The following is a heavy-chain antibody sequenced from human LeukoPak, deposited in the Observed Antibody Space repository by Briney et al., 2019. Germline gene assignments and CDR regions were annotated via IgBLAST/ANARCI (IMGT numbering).Heavy chain of an antibody. V-gene: IGHV1-2*02. Sequence: ASVKVSCKASGDTLTVHYIHWVRQSPGQGLEWLGWITPHSGDTHYAQKFQGRLTMTSDTSISTGYLELRRVQFDDTAVYYCAREGQLGLDNWGQGTLVTVSS. D-gene: IGHD1-1*01. CDR1: GDTLTVHY. J-gene: IGHJ1*01. CDR3: AREGQLGLDN. CDR2: ITPHSGDT.